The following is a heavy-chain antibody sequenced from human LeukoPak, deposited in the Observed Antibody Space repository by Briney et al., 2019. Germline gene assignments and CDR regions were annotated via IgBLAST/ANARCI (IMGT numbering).Heavy chain of an antibody. V-gene: IGHV1-46*03. CDR1: GYIFTSYY. D-gene: IGHD3-16*01. CDR2: VYPSAGTS. Sequence: ASVKVSCKASGYIFTSYYMHWVRQAPGQGLEWLGVVYPSAGTSAPAQRFRARITLSDDTSTSTAYMELRSLKSEDTAIYFCVREYHGGYFDFWGQGTLVTASS. J-gene: IGHJ4*02. CDR3: VREYHGGYFDF.